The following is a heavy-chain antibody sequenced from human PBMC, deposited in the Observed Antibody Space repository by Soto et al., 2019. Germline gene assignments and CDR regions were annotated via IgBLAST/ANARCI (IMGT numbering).Heavy chain of an antibody. CDR3: ALDRDYDSSGYYGNAFDI. D-gene: IGHD3-22*01. CDR2: IDPSDSYT. V-gene: IGHV5-10-1*01. J-gene: IGHJ3*02. CDR1: GYSFTSYW. Sequence: GASLKISCKGSGYSFTSYWISWVRQMPGKGLEWMGRIDPSDSYTNYSPSFQGHVTISADKSISTAYLQWRSLKASDTAMYYCALDRDYDSSGYYGNAFDIWGQGTMVTVSS.